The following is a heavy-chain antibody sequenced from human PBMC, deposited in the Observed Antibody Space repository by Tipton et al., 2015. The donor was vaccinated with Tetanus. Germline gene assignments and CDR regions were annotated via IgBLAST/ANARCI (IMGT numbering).Heavy chain of an antibody. Sequence: TLSLTCTVSGGSISSYYWSWIRQPPGKGLEWIGYIYYSGSTNYNPSLKSRVTISVDTSKNQFSLKLSSVTAADTAVYYCASSYYDSSGYNYWYFDLGARGPLVPVSS. CDR2: IYYSGST. V-gene: IGHV4-59*01. D-gene: IGHD3-22*01. CDR1: GGSISSYY. CDR3: ASSYYDSSGYNYWYFDL. J-gene: IGHJ2*01.